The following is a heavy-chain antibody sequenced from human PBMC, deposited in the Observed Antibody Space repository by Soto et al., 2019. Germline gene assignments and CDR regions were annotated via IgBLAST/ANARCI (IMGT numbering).Heavy chain of an antibody. CDR3: ARGLYRRGTYYAFDN. CDR1: GYTPTNYD. J-gene: IGHJ4*02. Sequence: QVPPVQSGPEVKKPGASVKVSCKTSGYTPTNYDIGWVRQAPGQGLEYMGWISAYNGNTNYARKLQDRVTLTTDTSTRTAYMELRSLQSDDTAIYYCARGLYRRGTYYAFDNWGQGTLVTGSS. D-gene: IGHD1-26*01. CDR2: ISAYNGNT. V-gene: IGHV1-18*01.